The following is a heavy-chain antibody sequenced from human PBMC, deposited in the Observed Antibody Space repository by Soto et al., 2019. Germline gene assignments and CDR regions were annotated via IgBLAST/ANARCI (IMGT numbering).Heavy chain of an antibody. D-gene: IGHD3-10*01. CDR2: IYHSGST. CDR1: NCSISSAIYH. J-gene: IGHJ5*02. CDR3: AGRSSLASVQVYFGEISNYNWFDP. V-gene: IGHV4-39*01. Sequence: SETLSLTCTVSNCSISSAIYHWGWIRQPPGKGLEWIGSIYHSGSTYYNPSLQGRVTISVDTSKNQFSLKLSSVTAADTAVYFCAGRSSLASVQVYFGEISNYNWFDPWGQGTLVTVSS.